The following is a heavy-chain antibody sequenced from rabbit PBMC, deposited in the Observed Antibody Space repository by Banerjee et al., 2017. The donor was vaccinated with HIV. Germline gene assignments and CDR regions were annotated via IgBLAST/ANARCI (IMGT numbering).Heavy chain of an antibody. CDR1: GFSFSSSYY. D-gene: IGHD8-1*01. Sequence: QSLEESGGGLVQPGGSLTLTCTTSGFSFSSSYYMCWVRQAPGKGLEWIAYIYVGGSTYTYYASWAKGRFTVSKTSSTTVTLQMTSLTVADTATYFCARGGSSYLDFELWGPGTLVTVS. J-gene: IGHJ6*01. CDR3: ARGGSSYLDFEL. CDR2: IYVGGSTYT. V-gene: IGHV1S40*01.